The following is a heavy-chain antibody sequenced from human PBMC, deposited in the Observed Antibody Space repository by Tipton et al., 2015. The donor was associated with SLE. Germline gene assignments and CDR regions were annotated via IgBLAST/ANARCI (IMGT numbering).Heavy chain of an antibody. CDR1: GFTFGDYA. CDR3: TRVGYDFWSGPFDY. Sequence: SLRLSCTGYGFTFGDYAMSWVRLAPGKGLEWVGFFRSKAYGGTTEYAGSVKGRFTISRDDSKSIASLQMNSRETEDTAVYFCTRVGYDFWSGPFDYWGQGTLVTVS. J-gene: IGHJ4*02. V-gene: IGHV3-49*04. CDR2: FRSKAYGGTT. D-gene: IGHD3-3*01.